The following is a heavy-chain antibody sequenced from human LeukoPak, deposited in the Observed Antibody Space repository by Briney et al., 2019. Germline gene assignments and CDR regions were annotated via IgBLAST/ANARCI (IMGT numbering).Heavy chain of an antibody. J-gene: IGHJ4*02. D-gene: IGHD7-27*01. CDR1: GYTLTELS. CDR3: ATFKLGMGSFDY. V-gene: IGHV1-24*01. CDR2: FDPEDGET. Sequence: SVKVSCKVSGYTLTELSMHWVRQAPGKGVEWMGGFDPEDGETIYAQKFQGRVTMTEDTSTDTAYMELSSLRSEDTAVYYCATFKLGMGSFDYWGQGTLVTVSS.